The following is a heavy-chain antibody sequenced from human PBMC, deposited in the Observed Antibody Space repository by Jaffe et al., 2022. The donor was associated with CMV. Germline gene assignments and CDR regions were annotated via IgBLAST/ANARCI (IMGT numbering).Heavy chain of an antibody. Sequence: EVQLLESGGGLVQPGGSLRLSCAASGFTFSSYAMSWVRQAPGKGLEWVSAISGSGGSTYYADSVKGRFTISRDNSKNTLYLQMNSLRAEDTAVYYCAKVSIAGGYYYYGMDVWGQGTTVTVSS. V-gene: IGHV3-23*01. CDR3: AKVSIAGGYYYYGMDV. D-gene: IGHD6-13*01. J-gene: IGHJ6*02. CDR2: ISGSGGST. CDR1: GFTFSSYA.